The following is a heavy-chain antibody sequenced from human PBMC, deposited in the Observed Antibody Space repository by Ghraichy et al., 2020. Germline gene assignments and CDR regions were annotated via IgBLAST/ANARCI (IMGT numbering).Heavy chain of an antibody. J-gene: IGHJ3*02. CDR1: GGSISSSSYY. CDR3: ARRSYGSLYDSSGYDAFDI. CDR2: IYYSGST. D-gene: IGHD3-22*01. Sequence: SETLSLTCPVSGGSISSSSYYWGWIRQPPGKGLEWIGSIYYSGSTYYNPSLKSRVTISVDTSKNQFSLKLSSVTAADTAVYYCARRSYGSLYDSSGYDAFDIWGQGTMVTVSS. V-gene: IGHV4-39*01.